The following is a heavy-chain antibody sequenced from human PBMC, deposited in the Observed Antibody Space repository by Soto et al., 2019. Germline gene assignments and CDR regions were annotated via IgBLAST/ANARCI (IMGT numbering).Heavy chain of an antibody. CDR3: AKIDKFNPQSSGCANRFDY. CDR2: MSRDGGVT. D-gene: IGHD6-19*01. V-gene: IGHV3-23*01. J-gene: IGHJ4*02. CDR1: RFTFSNYG. Sequence: EVQLLESGGGLVQPGGSLRLSCAASRFTFSNYGMTWVRQAPGKGLEWVSGMSRDGGVTDYTDSVKGRFTISRDISKNTLYLQMNSLRAEDTAVYYCAKIDKFNPQSSGCANRFDYWGQGTLVTVSS.